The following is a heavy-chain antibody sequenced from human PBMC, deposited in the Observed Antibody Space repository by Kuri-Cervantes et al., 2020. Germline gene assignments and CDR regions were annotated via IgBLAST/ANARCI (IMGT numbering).Heavy chain of an antibody. CDR3: ARSEVCGGDCYLDY. D-gene: IGHD2-21*02. J-gene: IGHJ4*02. Sequence: ASVKVSCKASGYTFSSSDINWVRQATGQGLEWMGWMNPNSGNTGYAQKFQGRVTMTRNTSISTAYMELSSLRSEDTAVYYCARSEVCGGDCYLDYWGQGTRGTVSS. CDR1: GYTFSSSD. CDR2: MNPNSGNT. V-gene: IGHV1-8*01.